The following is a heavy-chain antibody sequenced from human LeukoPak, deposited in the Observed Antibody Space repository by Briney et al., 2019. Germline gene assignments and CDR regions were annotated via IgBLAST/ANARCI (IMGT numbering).Heavy chain of an antibody. CDR3: AKDMSPSGWYLDY. J-gene: IGHJ4*02. CDR1: GFTLDDYA. D-gene: IGHD6-19*01. CDR2: ISWNSGSI. V-gene: IGHV3-9*01. Sequence: GRSLRLSCAASGFTLDDYAMHWVRQAPGKGLEWVSGISWNSGSIGYADSVKGRFTISRDNAKNSLYLQMNSLRVEDTALYYCAKDMSPSGWYLDYWGQGTLVTVSS.